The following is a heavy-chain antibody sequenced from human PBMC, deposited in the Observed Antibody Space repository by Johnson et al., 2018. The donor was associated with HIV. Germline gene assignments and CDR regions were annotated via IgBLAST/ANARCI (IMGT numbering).Heavy chain of an antibody. CDR1: GFTFSSYA. D-gene: IGHD6-6*01. J-gene: IGHJ3*02. CDR3: AREGMYSSYQGSFDI. Sequence: VQLVESGGGLVKPGGSLRLSCAASGFTFSSYAMHWVRQAPGKGLEWVAVISYDGSNKYYADSVKGRFTISRDNSKNTLYLQMTSLRAEDTAVYYCAREGMYSSYQGSFDIWGQGTMVTVSS. V-gene: IGHV3-30*04. CDR2: ISYDGSNK.